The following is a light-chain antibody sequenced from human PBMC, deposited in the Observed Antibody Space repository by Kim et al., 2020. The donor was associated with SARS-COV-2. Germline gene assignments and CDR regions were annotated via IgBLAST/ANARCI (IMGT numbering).Light chain of an antibody. V-gene: IGLV4-69*01. CDR3: QTWGTGMGV. CDR2: IDSDGSH. J-gene: IGLJ3*02. Sequence: ASVKLTCTLSSGHSSYTIAWHQQQPEKGPRYLMRIDSDGSHSKGDGIPDRFSGYSSGAERYLTISSLQSEDEADYYCQTWGTGMGVFGGGTKVTVL. CDR1: SGHSSYT.